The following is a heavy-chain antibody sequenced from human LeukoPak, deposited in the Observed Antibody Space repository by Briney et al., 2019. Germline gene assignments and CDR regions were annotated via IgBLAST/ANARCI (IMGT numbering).Heavy chain of an antibody. Sequence: ASVKVYCKASGYTFTGYYMHWVRQAPGQGLEWMGWINPNSGGTNYAQKFQGRVTMTRDTSISTAYMELSRLRSDDTAVYYCARVGPSGWEPDYYFDYWGQGTLVTVSS. D-gene: IGHD1-26*01. CDR3: ARVGPSGWEPDYYFDY. V-gene: IGHV1-2*02. J-gene: IGHJ4*02. CDR1: GYTFTGYY. CDR2: INPNSGGT.